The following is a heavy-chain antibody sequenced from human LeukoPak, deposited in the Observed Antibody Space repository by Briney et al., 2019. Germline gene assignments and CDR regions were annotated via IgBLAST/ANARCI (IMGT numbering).Heavy chain of an antibody. Sequence: GGSLRLSCAASGFTFSSHDMHWVRQAPGKGLEWVAFITYSGGDQYYADSVKGRFTISRDNSRNTLSLQMDSLRTDDTAVYYCYTDIVTVPAPDYWGQGALVTVSS. D-gene: IGHD2-2*01. J-gene: IGHJ4*02. CDR1: GFTFSSHD. CDR2: ITYSGGDQ. CDR3: YTDIVTVPAPDY. V-gene: IGHV3-30-3*01.